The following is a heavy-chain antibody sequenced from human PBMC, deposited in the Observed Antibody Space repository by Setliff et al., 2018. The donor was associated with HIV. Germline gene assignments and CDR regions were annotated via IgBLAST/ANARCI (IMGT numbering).Heavy chain of an antibody. CDR3: ARGPQYNFWGGYLGL. CDR2: IDSDGSDT. V-gene: IGHV3-74*01. J-gene: IGHJ4*02. CDR1: GLTFSNYW. D-gene: IGHD3-3*01. Sequence: GGSLRLSCAASGLTFSNYWMHWVRQAPGKGLEWVSRIDSDGSDTNYADSVRGRFTISRDNAKNTVYLQLTSLRAEDTAVYYCARGPQYNFWGGYLGLWGQGTLVTVFS.